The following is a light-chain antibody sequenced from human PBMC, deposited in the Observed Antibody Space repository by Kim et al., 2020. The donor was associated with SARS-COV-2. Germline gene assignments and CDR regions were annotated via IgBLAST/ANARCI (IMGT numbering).Light chain of an antibody. CDR2: AVT. J-gene: IGLJ1*01. CDR1: SRNVGAYNC. CDR3: SSYAGSVV. Sequence: PGQSSTSSCPGTSRNVGAYNCAPWYQQHPGKAHKLKLYAVTQRPSGGPDRFSGSKSGNTASLTVSGLQAEDEADYYCSSYAGSVVFGTGTKVTVL. V-gene: IGLV2-8*01.